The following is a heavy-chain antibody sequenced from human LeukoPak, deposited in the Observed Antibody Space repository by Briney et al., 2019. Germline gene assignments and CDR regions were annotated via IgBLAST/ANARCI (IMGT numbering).Heavy chain of an antibody. Sequence: SETLSLTCTVSVGSISSYYWRWIRQPRGKGLEWIGYIYYSGSTNYNRTLKSRVTRSVDTSKNQFYLKLSSVTAVDTAVYYCARTTGLYDAFDIWGQGTMVTVSS. CDR1: VGSISSYY. CDR2: IYYSGST. D-gene: IGHD3-16*02. CDR3: ARTTGLYDAFDI. J-gene: IGHJ3*02. V-gene: IGHV4-59*01.